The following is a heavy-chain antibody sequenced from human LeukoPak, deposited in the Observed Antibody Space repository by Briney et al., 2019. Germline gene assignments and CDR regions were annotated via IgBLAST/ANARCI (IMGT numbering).Heavy chain of an antibody. J-gene: IGHJ3*01. V-gene: IGHV5-51*01. D-gene: IGHD2-21*02. Sequence: GESLKISCKGSGYNFTSHWIGWVRQMPGKGLEWMGIIHPGDSDSRQSPSLRGQVTISADKSINTAYLQWNSLKASDTAMYYCARGHHVVVATATWASDAFDLWGQGTMVTVSS. CDR1: GYNFTSHW. CDR3: ARGHHVVVATATWASDAFDL. CDR2: IHPGDSDS.